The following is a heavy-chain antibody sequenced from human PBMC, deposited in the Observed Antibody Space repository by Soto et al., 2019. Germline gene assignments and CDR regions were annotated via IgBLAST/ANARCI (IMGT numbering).Heavy chain of an antibody. V-gene: IGHV4-59*08. CDR2: IYYSGST. CDR1: GGSSVDHC. Sequence: TQSVRSSVSGGSSVDHCGSWIRQPPGKGLEWIGEIYYSGSTNYNPSLKSRVTISVDTSKNQFSLKLTSVTAADTAVYYCASHSRGWYMLGRFDYWGQGTLVTVSS. J-gene: IGHJ4*02. CDR3: ASHSRGWYMLGRFDY. D-gene: IGHD6-19*01.